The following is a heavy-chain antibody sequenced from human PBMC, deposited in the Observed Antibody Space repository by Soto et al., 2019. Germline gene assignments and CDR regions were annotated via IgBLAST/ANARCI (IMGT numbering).Heavy chain of an antibody. CDR2: ISKSGDGI. Sequence: GGSLRLSCAVSGFTFSNHAMSWVRQAPGKGLEKVSVISKSGDGIYNADSVKGRFTISRDNSKDTLYLQMNSLRAEDTAVYFCVKAGTMAGTGTTPRSFDIWGRGTMVTVS. J-gene: IGHJ3*02. CDR1: GFTFSNHA. CDR3: VKAGTMAGTGTTPRSFDI. V-gene: IGHV3-23*01. D-gene: IGHD1-1*01.